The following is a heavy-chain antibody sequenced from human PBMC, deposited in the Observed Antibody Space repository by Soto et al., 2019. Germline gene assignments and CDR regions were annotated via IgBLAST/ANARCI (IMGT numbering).Heavy chain of an antibody. CDR2: ISWNSGNI. J-gene: IGHJ6*01. CDR3: AKGIVGTYHHYGMDV. CDR1: GFTFDDYA. Sequence: PGGSLRLSCAAPGFTFDDYAMHWVRQAPGKGLEWVSGISWNSGNIGYVDSVKGRFTISRDNAKNSLYLQMNSLRAEDTALYYCAKGIVGTYHHYGMDVWCQGTTVTVFS. D-gene: IGHD6-13*01. V-gene: IGHV3-9*01.